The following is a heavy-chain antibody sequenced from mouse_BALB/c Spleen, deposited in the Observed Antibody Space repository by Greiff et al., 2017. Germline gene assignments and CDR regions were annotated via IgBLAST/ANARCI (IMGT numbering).Heavy chain of an antibody. J-gene: IGHJ3*01. V-gene: IGHV2-2*02. CDR3: ARKGGYGYDGAWFAY. CDR2: IWSGGST. Sequence: VQLQESGPGLVQPSQSLSITCTVSGFSLTSYGVHWVRQSPGKGLEWLGVIWSGGSTDYNAAFISRLSISKDNSKSQVFFKMNSLQANDTAIYYCARKGGYGYDGAWFAYWGQGTLVTVSA. D-gene: IGHD2-2*01. CDR1: GFSLTSYG.